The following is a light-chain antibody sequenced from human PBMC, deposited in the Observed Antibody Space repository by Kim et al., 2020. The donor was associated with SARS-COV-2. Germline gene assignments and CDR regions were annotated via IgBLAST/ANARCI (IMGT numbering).Light chain of an antibody. CDR1: KLGYKY. CDR3: QAWDSSTAV. J-gene: IGLJ3*02. Sequence: PGQPSSNTLSRDKLGYKYACWYQQKPGQSPVLVIYQDTKRPSGIPERFSGSNSGNTATLTISGTQAMDEADYYCQAWDSSTAVFGGGTQLTVL. CDR2: QDT. V-gene: IGLV3-1*01.